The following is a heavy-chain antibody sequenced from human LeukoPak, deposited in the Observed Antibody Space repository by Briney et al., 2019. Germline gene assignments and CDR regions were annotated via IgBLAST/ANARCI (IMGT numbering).Heavy chain of an antibody. D-gene: IGHD6-19*01. Sequence: GGSLRLSCAASGFTFSTYAMSWVRQTPGKGLEWVSVISGSGGSTYYADSVKGRFTISRDNSRNTVYLQMNSLRAEDTAVYYCAKEKSSGLWYFDYWGQGTLVTVSS. V-gene: IGHV3-23*01. CDR3: AKEKSSGLWYFDY. CDR1: GFTFSTYA. CDR2: ISGSGGST. J-gene: IGHJ4*02.